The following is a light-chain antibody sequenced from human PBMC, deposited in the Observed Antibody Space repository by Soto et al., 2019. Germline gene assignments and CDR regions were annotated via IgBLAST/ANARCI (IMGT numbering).Light chain of an antibody. CDR3: EQHGSSPLT. J-gene: IGKJ3*01. CDR1: QSVSSNY. Sequence: EIVLTQSPGTLSLSPGERATLSCRASQSVSSNYLAWYQQKPGQAPRLLISDASTRATGIPDRFSGSGSGTDFTLTISRLEPEDFAVYYCEQHGSSPLTFGPGTKAEIK. CDR2: DAS. V-gene: IGKV3-20*01.